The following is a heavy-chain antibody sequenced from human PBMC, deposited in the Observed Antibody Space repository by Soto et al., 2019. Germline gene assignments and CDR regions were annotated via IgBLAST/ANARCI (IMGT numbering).Heavy chain of an antibody. CDR1: GGTFSSYA. D-gene: IGHD6-19*01. Sequence: SVKVSCKASGGTFSSYAISWVRQAPGQGLEWMGGIIPIFGTASYAQKFQGRVTITGDESTSTAYMELSSLRSEDTAVYYCARDYEGIAVAGTIRYWGQGTLVTVSS. V-gene: IGHV1-69*13. CDR2: IIPIFGTA. J-gene: IGHJ4*02. CDR3: ARDYEGIAVAGTIRY.